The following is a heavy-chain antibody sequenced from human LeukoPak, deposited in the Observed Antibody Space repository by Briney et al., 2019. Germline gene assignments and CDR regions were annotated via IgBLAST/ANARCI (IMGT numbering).Heavy chain of an antibody. V-gene: IGHV4-30-2*01. D-gene: IGHD3-22*01. Sequence: PSQTLSLTCAVSGGSISSGGYSWRWIRQPPGKGLEWIGYIYHSGSTYYNPSLKSRVTISVDRSKNQFSLKLSSVTAADTAVYYCARVADYYDSSGYYDYWGQGTLVTVSS. CDR3: ARVADYYDSSGYYDY. CDR2: IYHSGST. J-gene: IGHJ4*02. CDR1: GGSISSGGYS.